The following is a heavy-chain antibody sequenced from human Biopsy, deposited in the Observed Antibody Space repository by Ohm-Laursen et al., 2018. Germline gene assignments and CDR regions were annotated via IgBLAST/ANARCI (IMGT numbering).Heavy chain of an antibody. V-gene: IGHV1-69*10. CDR1: GGTFSNYA. Sequence: SVKVSCKASGGTFSNYAISWVRQAPGEGLGWMGGIIAVFGLVNYAPKFQGRVSITADKSTTTAYMELSNLKSEDTAVYYCATPFQYYDSWGGYPPFDHWGQGTLVTVSS. J-gene: IGHJ4*02. CDR3: ATPFQYYDSWGGYPPFDH. CDR2: IIAVFGLV. D-gene: IGHD3-3*01.